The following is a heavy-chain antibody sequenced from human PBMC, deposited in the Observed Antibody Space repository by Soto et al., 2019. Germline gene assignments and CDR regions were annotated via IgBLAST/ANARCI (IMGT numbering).Heavy chain of an antibody. Sequence: VSSVKVSCKASGYTFTSYDINWVRQATGQGLEWMGWMNPNSGNTGYAQKFQGRVTMTRNTSISTAYMELSSLRSEDTAVYYCARALYSSSWSRWFGPSGQGTLVTVSS. J-gene: IGHJ5*02. V-gene: IGHV1-8*01. CDR2: MNPNSGNT. D-gene: IGHD6-13*01. CDR1: GYTFTSYD. CDR3: ARALYSSSWSRWFGP.